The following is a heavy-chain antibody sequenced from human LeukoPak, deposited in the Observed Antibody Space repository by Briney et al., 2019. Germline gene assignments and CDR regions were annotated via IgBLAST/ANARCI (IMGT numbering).Heavy chain of an antibody. CDR2: IYYSGST. J-gene: IGHJ5*02. CDR1: GGSISSSSYY. V-gene: IGHV4-39*01. Sequence: SETLSLTCTVSGGSISSSSYYWGWIRQPPGKGLEWIGSIYYSGSTYYNPSLKSRVTISVDTSKNQFSLKLSSVTAADTAVYYCARHRGIVGATGWFDPWGQGTLVTVSS. CDR3: ARHRGIVGATGWFDP. D-gene: IGHD1-26*01.